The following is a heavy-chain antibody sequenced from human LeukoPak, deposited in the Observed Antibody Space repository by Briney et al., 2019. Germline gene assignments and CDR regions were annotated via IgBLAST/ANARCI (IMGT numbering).Heavy chain of an antibody. Sequence: GGSLRLSCGASGFAFSNFAMSWVRQAPGKGLEWVSAMSGSGYYTYYVESVKGRFTISRDNSKNTLYLHMNSLRADDTAVYYCAKMEGQRLYDYCMDVWGRGTTVTVSS. CDR1: GFAFSNFA. D-gene: IGHD3-3*01. CDR2: MSGSGYYT. CDR3: AKMEGQRLYDYCMDV. J-gene: IGHJ6*03. V-gene: IGHV3-23*01.